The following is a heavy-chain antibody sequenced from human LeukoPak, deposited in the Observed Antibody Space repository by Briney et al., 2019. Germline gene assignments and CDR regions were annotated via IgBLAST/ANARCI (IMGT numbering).Heavy chain of an antibody. J-gene: IGHJ6*02. CDR2: IKYDGSQE. D-gene: IGHD6-13*01. V-gene: IGHV3-7*01. CDR1: GFTFSHYW. Sequence: GGSLRLSCAASGFTFSHYWMTWVRQAPGKGPEWVANIKYDGSQEYYVDSVKGRFTISRDNARNSLYLQMNSLRAEDTAVYYCARAGTDYYYGMDVWGQGTTVTVSS. CDR3: ARAGTDYYYGMDV.